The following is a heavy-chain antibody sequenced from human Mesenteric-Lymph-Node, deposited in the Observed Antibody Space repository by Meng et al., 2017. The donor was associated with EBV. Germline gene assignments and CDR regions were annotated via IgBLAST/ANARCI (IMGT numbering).Heavy chain of an antibody. D-gene: IGHD4-17*01. CDR3: ARVGGDYAFLDY. V-gene: IGHV3-11*01. J-gene: IGHJ4*02. CDR1: GFTFSEYY. Sequence: GELVMAVGALVQPGGYLRLYCAASGFTFSEYYMSWIHQAPGKGPEWVSYISSSGSTIYYADSVKGRFTISRDHAKNSLYLQMNSLRAEDTAVYYCARVGGDYAFLDYWGQGTLVTVSS. CDR2: ISSSGSTI.